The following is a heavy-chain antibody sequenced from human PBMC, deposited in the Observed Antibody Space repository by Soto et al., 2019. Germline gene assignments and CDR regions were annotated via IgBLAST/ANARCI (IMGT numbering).Heavy chain of an antibody. D-gene: IGHD3-10*01. CDR2: IDYSGSS. V-gene: IGHV4-34*01. J-gene: IGHJ3*01. CDR3: ARVRARFSRSAFDV. Sequence: QLQLQQWGAGLLKPSETLSLTCAVYGGSFTTYYWSWIRQSPGKGLAWIGEIDYSGSSNNNPSLKSRVTISVDKSKNQFSLKLTSMTAADTAVYYCARVRARFSRSAFDVWGQGTMVAVSS. CDR1: GGSFTTYY.